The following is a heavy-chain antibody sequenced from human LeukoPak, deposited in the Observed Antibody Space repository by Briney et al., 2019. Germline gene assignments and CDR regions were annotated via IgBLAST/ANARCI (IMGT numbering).Heavy chain of an antibody. CDR1: GGSISSYY. CDR3: AKGLYESSGRYYYHIDV. Sequence: SETLSLTCTVSGGSISSYYWSWIRQPPGKGLKWIGNIYYSGYTTYSPSLRSRVTISVDTSKNQFSLKLSSVTAADTAVYYCAKGLYESSGRYYYHIDVWGKGTAVTIS. CDR2: IYYSGYT. D-gene: IGHD3-22*01. J-gene: IGHJ6*03. V-gene: IGHV4-59*01.